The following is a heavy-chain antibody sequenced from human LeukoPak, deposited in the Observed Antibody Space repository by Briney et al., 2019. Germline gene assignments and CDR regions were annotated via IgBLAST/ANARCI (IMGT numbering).Heavy chain of an antibody. J-gene: IGHJ3*02. V-gene: IGHV3-7*01. CDR2: IKQDGSEK. CDR3: ARVIAAAGLNAFDI. D-gene: IGHD6-13*01. Sequence: GGSLRLSCAAPGFTFSSYWMSWVRQAPGKGLEWVANIKQDGSEKYYVDSVKGRFTISRDNAKNSLYLQMNSLRAEDTAVYYCARVIAAAGLNAFDIWGQGTMVTVSS. CDR1: GFTFSSYW.